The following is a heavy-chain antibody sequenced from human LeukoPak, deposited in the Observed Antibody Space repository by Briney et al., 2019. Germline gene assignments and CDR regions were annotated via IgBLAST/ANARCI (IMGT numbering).Heavy chain of an antibody. V-gene: IGHV3-7*01. Sequence: GGSLRLSCTVSGFIFSDFSMSWVRQAPGKGLEWVAKMSEDGNEIFYVDSVKGRFTISRDNTKKSLYLQLNSLRAEDTAVYYCARDTQQYYYGSGDLVDYWGQGTLVTISS. D-gene: IGHD3-10*01. J-gene: IGHJ4*02. CDR3: ARDTQQYYYGSGDLVDY. CDR1: GFIFSDFS. CDR2: MSEDGNEI.